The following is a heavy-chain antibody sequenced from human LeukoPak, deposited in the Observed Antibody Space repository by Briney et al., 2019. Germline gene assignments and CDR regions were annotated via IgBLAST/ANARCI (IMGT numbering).Heavy chain of an antibody. CDR2: ISAYNGNT. Sequence: ASVKVSCKASGYTFTSYGISWVRQAPGQGLEWMGWISAYNGNTNYAQKLQGRVTMTTDTSTSTAYMELRSLRSDDTAVYYCARGGLGYRYGSQYNWFDPWGQGTLVTVSS. J-gene: IGHJ5*02. V-gene: IGHV1-18*01. CDR1: GYTFTSYG. CDR3: ARGGLGYRYGSQYNWFDP. D-gene: IGHD5-18*01.